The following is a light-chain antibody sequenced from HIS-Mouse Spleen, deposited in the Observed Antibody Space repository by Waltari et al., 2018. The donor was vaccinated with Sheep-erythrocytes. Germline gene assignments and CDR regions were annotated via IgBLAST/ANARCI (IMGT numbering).Light chain of an antibody. Sequence: QSALIQPASVSGSPGQSITISCTGTSSDVGGYNYVSWYQQHPGKAPKPMIYEVSNRPSGVSNRFSGSKSGNTASLTISGLQAEDEADYYCCSYAGSYNHVFATGTKVTVL. CDR2: EVS. J-gene: IGLJ1*01. CDR1: SSDVGGYNY. V-gene: IGLV2-14*01. CDR3: CSYAGSYNHV.